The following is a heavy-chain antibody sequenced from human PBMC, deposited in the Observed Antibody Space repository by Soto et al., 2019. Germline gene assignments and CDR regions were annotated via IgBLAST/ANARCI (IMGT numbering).Heavy chain of an antibody. CDR2: IYYDGST. CDR3: ARRGSASWRNWFDS. D-gene: IGHD2-2*01. CDR1: GGSITSTIDY. J-gene: IGHJ5*01. V-gene: IGHV4-39*01. Sequence: ETLSLTCSVSGGSITSTIDYWGWIRQSPGKGLEWIGNIYYDGSTFYNPSLKSRVTISVDTSKRQFSLRVSSVTAADTAVYYCARRGSASWRNWFDSWGQGTPVPVYS.